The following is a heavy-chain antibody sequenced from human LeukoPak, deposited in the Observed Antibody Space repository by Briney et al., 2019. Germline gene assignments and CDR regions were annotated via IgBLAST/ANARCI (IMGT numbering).Heavy chain of an antibody. J-gene: IGHJ5*02. CDR1: GGSISSSSYY. V-gene: IGHV4-30-2*01. D-gene: IGHD6-13*01. CDR2: IYHSGST. CDR3: ARGVEQQLVGEWFDP. Sequence: PSETLSLTCAVSGGSISSSSYYRNWIRQPPGKGLEWIGYIYHSGSTYYNPSLKSRVTISVDRSKNQFSLKLSSVTAADTAVYYCARGVEQQLVGEWFDPWGQGTLVTVSS.